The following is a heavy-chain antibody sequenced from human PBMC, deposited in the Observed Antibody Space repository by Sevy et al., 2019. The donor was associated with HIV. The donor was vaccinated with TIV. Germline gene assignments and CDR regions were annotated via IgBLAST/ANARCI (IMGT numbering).Heavy chain of an antibody. J-gene: IGHJ3*02. V-gene: IGHV4-61*01. CDR3: AREPPENHAFDI. CDR2: IYYSGST. Sequence: SETLSLTCTVSGGSVSSGSYYWSWIRQPPGKGLEGIGYIYYSGSTNYNPSLMSRVTISVDTSKNQFSLKLSSVTAADTAVYYCAREPPENHAFDIWGQGTMVTVSS. CDR1: GGSVSSGSYY.